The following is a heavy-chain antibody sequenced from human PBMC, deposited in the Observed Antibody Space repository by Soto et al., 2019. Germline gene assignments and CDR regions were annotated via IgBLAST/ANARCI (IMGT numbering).Heavy chain of an antibody. CDR3: ARHHPDSSSEHYYYGMDV. CDR2: SYYSGST. V-gene: IGHV4-39*01. CDR1: GGAISGYF. Sequence: ASETLSLTCTVTGGAISGYFWGWIRQPPGKGLEWIGSSYYSGSTSYNPSLMGRVSISVDTSKNQFSLRLSSVTAADTAVYYCARHHPDSSSEHYYYGMDVWGQGTTVTVSS. D-gene: IGHD6-6*01. J-gene: IGHJ6*02.